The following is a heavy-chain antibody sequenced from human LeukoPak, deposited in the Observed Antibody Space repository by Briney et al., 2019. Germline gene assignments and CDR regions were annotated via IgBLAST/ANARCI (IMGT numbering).Heavy chain of an antibody. Sequence: PSETLSLTCTVSGGSISSYYWSWIRQPAGKGLEWIGRIYTSGSTNYNPSLKSRVTMSVDTSKNQFSLKLSSVTAADTAVYYCAMRVPAENTYYFDYWGQGTLVTVSS. V-gene: IGHV4-4*07. CDR2: IYTSGST. J-gene: IGHJ4*02. D-gene: IGHD2-2*01. CDR1: GGSISSYY. CDR3: AMRVPAENTYYFDY.